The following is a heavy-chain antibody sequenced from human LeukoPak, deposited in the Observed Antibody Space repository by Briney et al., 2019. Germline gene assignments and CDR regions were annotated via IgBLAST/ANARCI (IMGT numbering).Heavy chain of an antibody. CDR1: GYTFTSYG. V-gene: IGHV1-18*01. CDR2: ISAYNGNT. D-gene: IGHD4-11*01. J-gene: IGHJ4*02. CDR3: ARSARYSNLIGYDY. Sequence: GASVKVSCKASGYTFTSYGISWGRQAPGQGLEWMGWISAYNGNTNYAQKLQGRVTMTTDTSTGTAYMELRSLRSDDTAVYYCARSARYSNLIGYDYWGQGTLVTVSS.